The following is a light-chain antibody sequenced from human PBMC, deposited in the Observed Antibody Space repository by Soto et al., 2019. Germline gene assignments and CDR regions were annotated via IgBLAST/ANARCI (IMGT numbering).Light chain of an antibody. V-gene: IGLV3-1*01. J-gene: IGLJ2*01. Sequence: SYELTQPPSVSVSPGQTASITCSGDKLGDEYACWYQQKPGQSPVLVIYQDTKRPSGIPERFSGSNSGNTATLTISGTQALDEADYYCQARDSSIVVFGGGTKLTVL. CDR3: QARDSSIVV. CDR1: KLGDEY. CDR2: QDT.